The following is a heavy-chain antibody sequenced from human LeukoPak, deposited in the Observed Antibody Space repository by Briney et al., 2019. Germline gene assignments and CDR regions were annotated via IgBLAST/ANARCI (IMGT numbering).Heavy chain of an antibody. J-gene: IGHJ4*02. CDR3: AKKRSGSTIYYFDY. CDR2: IRYDGSNK. Sequence: GGSLRLSCAASGFTFSSYGMHGVRQAPGKGLEWVAFIRYDGSNKYYADPVKARFTISRENSKNTLYLQMNSLRAEDTAVYYCAKKRSGSTIYYFDYWGQGTLVTVSS. V-gene: IGHV3-30*02. D-gene: IGHD2-2*01. CDR1: GFTFSSYG.